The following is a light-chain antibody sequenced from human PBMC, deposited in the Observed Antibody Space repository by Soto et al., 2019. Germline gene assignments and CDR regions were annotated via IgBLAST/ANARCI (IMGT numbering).Light chain of an antibody. J-gene: IGLJ2*01. CDR2: SDN. Sequence: QSVLTQPPSASGTPGQRVTISCSGSNSNIGSNTVNWYQQLPGTAPKLLIYSDNQRPSGVPKRFSGSKSGTSASLAISGLQSEDEADYYCATWDDSLNGHVVFGGGTKLTVL. CDR1: NSNIGSNT. CDR3: ATWDDSLNGHVV. V-gene: IGLV1-44*01.